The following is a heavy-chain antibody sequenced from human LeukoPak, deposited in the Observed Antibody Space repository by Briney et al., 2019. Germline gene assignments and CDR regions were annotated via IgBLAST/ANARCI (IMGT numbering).Heavy chain of an antibody. J-gene: IGHJ3*02. V-gene: IGHV3-23*01. Sequence: GGSLRLSCAASAFTFSSYAMSWVRQAPGKGLEWDSAISGSGGRTYYADSVKGRFTISRDNSKNTLYLQMNSLRAEATAVYYCAKTRRRVTVGGVIGHDAFDIWGQGTMVTVSS. D-gene: IGHD3-16*02. CDR2: ISGSGGRT. CDR3: AKTRRRVTVGGVIGHDAFDI. CDR1: AFTFSSYA.